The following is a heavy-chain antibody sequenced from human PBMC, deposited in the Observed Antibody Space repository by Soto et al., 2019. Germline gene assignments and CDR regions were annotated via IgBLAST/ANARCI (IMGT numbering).Heavy chain of an antibody. D-gene: IGHD3-22*01. CDR3: ARGEVNYYDSSGYTPFDY. CDR2: ISSSSSYI. CDR1: GFTFTTYS. V-gene: IGHV3-21*01. J-gene: IGHJ4*02. Sequence: PGGSLRLSCAASGFTFTTYSMNWVRQAPGEGLEWVSSISSSSSYIYYANPVKGRFTISRDDAKNSLFLQMNSLRAEDTALYYCARGEVNYYDSSGYTPFDYWGQGTLVTVSS.